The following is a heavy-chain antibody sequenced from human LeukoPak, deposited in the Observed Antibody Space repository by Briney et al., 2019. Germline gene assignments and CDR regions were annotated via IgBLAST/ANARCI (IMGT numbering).Heavy chain of an antibody. V-gene: IGHV4-39*07. CDR3: TRDRNGGDYYYLDV. CDR1: GGSISSSSYY. Sequence: SETLSLTCTVSGGSISSSSYYWGWIRQPPGKGLEWIGLISYSGSTYYNPSLEGRVTISRDTSRNQFSLKLSSVTAADTAVYYCTRDRNGGDYYYLDVWGKGTTVTVSS. J-gene: IGHJ6*03. D-gene: IGHD3-16*01. CDR2: ISYSGST.